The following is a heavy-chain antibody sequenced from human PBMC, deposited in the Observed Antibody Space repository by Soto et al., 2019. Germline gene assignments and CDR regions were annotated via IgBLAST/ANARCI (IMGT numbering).Heavy chain of an antibody. D-gene: IGHD3-22*01. Sequence: QVQLVQSGAEEKKPGASVKVSCKASGYTFTSYAMHWVRQAPGQRLEWMGWINAGNGNTKYSQKFQGRVTITRDTSASTAYMELSSLRSEDTAVYYCARAIVVVTPPDYWRQGTLVTVSS. CDR2: INAGNGNT. CDR1: GYTFTSYA. CDR3: ARAIVVVTPPDY. V-gene: IGHV1-3*05. J-gene: IGHJ4*02.